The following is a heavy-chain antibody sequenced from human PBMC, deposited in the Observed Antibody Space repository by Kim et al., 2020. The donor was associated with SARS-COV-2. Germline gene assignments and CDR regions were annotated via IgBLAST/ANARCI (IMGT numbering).Heavy chain of an antibody. V-gene: IGHV1-18*04. CDR2: ISAYNGNT. CDR1: GYTFTSYG. D-gene: IGHD3-10*01. Sequence: ASVKVSCKASGYTFTSYGISWVRQAPGQGLEWMGWISAYNGNTNYAQKLQGRVTMTTDTSTSTAYMELRSLRSDDTAVYYCAKSPVWLVRLPPYASDIWGQGTMVTVSS. J-gene: IGHJ3*02. CDR3: AKSPVWLVRLPPYASDI.